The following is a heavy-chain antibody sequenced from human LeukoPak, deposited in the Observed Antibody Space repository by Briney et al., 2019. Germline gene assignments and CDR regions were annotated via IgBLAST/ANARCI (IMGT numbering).Heavy chain of an antibody. V-gene: IGHV3-30*02. CDR2: IRYDGSDK. CDR1: GFTFSSYG. D-gene: IGHD3-10*01. Sequence: PGGSLRLSCAASGFTFSSYGMHWVRQAPGKGLEWVAFIRYDGSDKYYADSVKGRFTISRDNSKNTLYLQMNSLRVGDTAVYYCAKNYGFDYWGQGTLVSDCS. CDR3: AKNYGFDY. J-gene: IGHJ4*02.